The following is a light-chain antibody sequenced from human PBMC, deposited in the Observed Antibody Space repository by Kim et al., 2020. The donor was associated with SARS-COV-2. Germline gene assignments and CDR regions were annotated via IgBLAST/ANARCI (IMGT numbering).Light chain of an antibody. Sequence: QSALTQPASVSGSPGQSITISCTGTSSDVGGYNYVSWYQQHPGKAPKLMIYGVSNRPSGVSNRFSGSKSGNTASLTISGLQAEDEADYYCSSYTSSSIPYVFGTGTKVTVL. J-gene: IGLJ1*01. CDR3: SSYTSSSIPYV. CDR1: SSDVGGYNY. V-gene: IGLV2-14*03. CDR2: GVS.